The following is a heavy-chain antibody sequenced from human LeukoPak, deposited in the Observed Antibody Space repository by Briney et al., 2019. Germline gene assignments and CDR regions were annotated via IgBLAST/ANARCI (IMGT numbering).Heavy chain of an antibody. CDR1: GGSISSNSYY. CDR2: IYYSGNT. Sequence: SETLSLTCAVSGGSISSNSYYWGWIRQPPGKGLEWIGSIYYSGNTYYNPSLKSRVTISVDTSKNQFSLKLSSVTAADTAVYYCARVGYSGYDDRGSFDYWGQGTLVTVSS. J-gene: IGHJ4*02. V-gene: IGHV4-39*07. CDR3: ARVGYSGYDDRGSFDY. D-gene: IGHD5-12*01.